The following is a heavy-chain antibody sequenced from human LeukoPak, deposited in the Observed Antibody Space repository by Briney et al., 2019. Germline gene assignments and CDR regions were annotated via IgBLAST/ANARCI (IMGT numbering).Heavy chain of an antibody. J-gene: IGHJ4*02. V-gene: IGHV4-59*01. CDR2: IYYSGST. CDR3: ARRGVYGGVVDY. D-gene: IGHD4-23*01. Sequence: QASETLSLTCTVSGGSISSYYWSWIRQPPGKGLEWIGYIYYSGSTNYNPSLKSRVTISVDTSKNQFSLKLSSVTAADTAVYYCARRGVYGGVVDYWGQGTLVTVSS. CDR1: GGSISSYY.